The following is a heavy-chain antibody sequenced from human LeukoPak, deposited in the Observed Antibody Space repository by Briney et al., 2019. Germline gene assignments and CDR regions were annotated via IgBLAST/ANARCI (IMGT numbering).Heavy chain of an antibody. CDR1: GGSISSYY. CDR2: IYYSGST. J-gene: IGHJ5*02. D-gene: IGHD5-18*01. CDR3: ARMRGYSYDP. V-gene: IGHV4-59*01. Sequence: SETLSLTCTVSGGSISSYYWSWIRQPPRKGLEWTGYIYYSGSTNYNPSLKSRVTISVDTSKNQFSLKLSSVTAADTAVYYCARMRGYSYDPWGQGILVTVSS.